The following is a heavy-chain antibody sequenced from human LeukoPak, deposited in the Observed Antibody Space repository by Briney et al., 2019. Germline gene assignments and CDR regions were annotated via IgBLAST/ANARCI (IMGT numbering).Heavy chain of an antibody. CDR3: ATTYYYDSSGY. CDR1: GFTFSSYA. J-gene: IGHJ4*02. D-gene: IGHD3-22*01. CDR2: ISDSGGST. Sequence: GGSLRLSCAASGFTFSSYAMSLVRQAPGKGLEWVSAISDSGGSTYYADSVKCRFTISRDNFKNTLYLQMNSLRAEDTAVYYCATTYYYDSSGYWGQGTLVTVSS. V-gene: IGHV3-23*01.